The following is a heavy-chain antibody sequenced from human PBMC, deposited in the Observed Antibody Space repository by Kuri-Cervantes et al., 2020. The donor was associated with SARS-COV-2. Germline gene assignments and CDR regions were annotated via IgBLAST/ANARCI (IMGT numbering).Heavy chain of an antibody. J-gene: IGHJ6*03. Sequence: SVKVSCKASGYTFTHYGISWVRQAPGQGLEWMGGIIPTLGTPNYAQKFEGRVTITADESTSTAYMELSSLRSEDTAVYYCALGYWGSGYPRNYYHMDVWGKGTTVTVSS. D-gene: IGHD3-22*01. CDR1: GYTFTHYG. CDR3: ALGYWGSGYPRNYYHMDV. CDR2: IIPTLGTP. V-gene: IGHV1-69*13.